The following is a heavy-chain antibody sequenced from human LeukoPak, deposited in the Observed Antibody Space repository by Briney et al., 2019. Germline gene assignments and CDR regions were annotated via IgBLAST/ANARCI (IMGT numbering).Heavy chain of an antibody. Sequence: SETLSLTCAVYGGSFSGYYWSWIRQPAGKGLEWIGRIYTSGSTNYNPSLKSRVTMSVDTSKNQFSLKLSSVTAADTAVYYCAGGPPCSGGSCYSGNFDYWGQGTLVTVSS. CDR2: IYTSGST. CDR1: GGSFSGYY. V-gene: IGHV4-59*10. D-gene: IGHD2-15*01. CDR3: AGGPPCSGGSCYSGNFDY. J-gene: IGHJ4*02.